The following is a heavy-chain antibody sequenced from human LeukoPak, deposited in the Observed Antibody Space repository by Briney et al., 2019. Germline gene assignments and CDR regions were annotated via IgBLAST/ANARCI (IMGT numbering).Heavy chain of an antibody. Sequence: KSSETLSLTCTVSGGSISSYYWSWIRQPAGKGLEWIGRIYTSGSTNYNPSLKSRVTISVDTSKNQFSLKLSSVTAADTAVYYCARPRAYYYGSGSSPSYYFDYWGQGTLVTVSS. J-gene: IGHJ4*02. D-gene: IGHD3-10*01. CDR3: ARPRAYYYGSGSSPSYYFDY. V-gene: IGHV4-4*07. CDR2: IYTSGST. CDR1: GGSISSYY.